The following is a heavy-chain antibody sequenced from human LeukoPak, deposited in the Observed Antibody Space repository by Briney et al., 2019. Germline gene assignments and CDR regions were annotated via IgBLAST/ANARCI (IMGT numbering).Heavy chain of an antibody. CDR1: GGSISSRNYY. D-gene: IGHD2/OR15-2a*01. CDR3: ARHFDFPSAFDI. CDR2: IYYSGST. Sequence: SETLSLTYTASGGSISSRNYYWGWIRQPPGKGLEWIGTIYYSGSTYYNPSLKSRVTISVDTSKNQFSLKLSSVIAADMAVYYCARHFDFPSAFDIWGQGTMVTVSS. J-gene: IGHJ3*02. V-gene: IGHV4-39*01.